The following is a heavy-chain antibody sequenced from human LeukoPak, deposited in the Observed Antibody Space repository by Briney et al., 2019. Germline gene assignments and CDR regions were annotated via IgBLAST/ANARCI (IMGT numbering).Heavy chain of an antibody. Sequence: SGPTLVNPTQTLTLTCTFSGFSLSTPVMCVSWIRQPPGKALEWLARIDWDDDKYYSTSLRTRLTISKDTCKSQVVLTMTNMDPVDTATYYCARDPRGSGSYYRTSYYFGMDVWGQGTTVTVSS. V-gene: IGHV2-70*11. CDR1: GFSLSTPVMC. D-gene: IGHD3-10*01. CDR3: ARDPRGSGSYYRTSYYFGMDV. J-gene: IGHJ6*02. CDR2: IDWDDDK.